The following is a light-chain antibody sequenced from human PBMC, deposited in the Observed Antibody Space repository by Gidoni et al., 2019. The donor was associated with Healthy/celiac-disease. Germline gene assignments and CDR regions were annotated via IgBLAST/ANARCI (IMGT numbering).Light chain of an antibody. CDR3: QSYDSSYPL. J-gene: IGLJ1*01. CDR2: EDN. Sequence: NFMLTQPNTVSKSPGETVTISCTRSSGSIASNYVQWYQQRPGSAPTPVIYEDNQSPSGVLVRFSGSLDSSSNSASLSIAGLKTEVEADSYCQSYDSSYPLFGPGTQVTVL. CDR1: SGSIASNY. V-gene: IGLV6-57*03.